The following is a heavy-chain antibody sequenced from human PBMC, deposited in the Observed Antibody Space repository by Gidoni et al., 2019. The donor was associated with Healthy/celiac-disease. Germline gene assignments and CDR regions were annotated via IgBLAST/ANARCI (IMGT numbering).Heavy chain of an antibody. Sequence: EVQLVESGGGLVKPGGSLRLSCAASGFTFSSYSMNWVRQAPGKGLEWVSSISSSSSYIYYADSVKGRFTIFRDNAKNSLYLQMNSLRAEDTAVYYCARGGSDYYYGMDVWGQGTTVTVSS. J-gene: IGHJ6*02. CDR1: GFTFSSYS. CDR3: ARGGSDYYYGMDV. D-gene: IGHD3-10*01. CDR2: ISSSSSYI. V-gene: IGHV3-21*01.